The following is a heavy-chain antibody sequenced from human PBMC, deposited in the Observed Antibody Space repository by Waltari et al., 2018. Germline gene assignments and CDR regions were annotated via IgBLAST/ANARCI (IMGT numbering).Heavy chain of an antibody. CDR1: GFTSSSYT. CDR3: AKKVTFDPTGGFDI. Sequence: DVQWLESGGGLAQPGGSLRLSCAASGFTSSSYTLAWFRQAPGKGLEWVSVISASGGIRDYTGSVRGRFTISRDNSKNTLYLEMSSLTVEDTALYYCAKKVTFDPTGGFDIWGQGTRVTVSS. CDR2: ISASGGIR. D-gene: IGHD2-8*02. J-gene: IGHJ3*02. V-gene: IGHV3-23*01.